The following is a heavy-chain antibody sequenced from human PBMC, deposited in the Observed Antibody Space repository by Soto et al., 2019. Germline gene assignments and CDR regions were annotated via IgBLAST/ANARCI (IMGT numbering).Heavy chain of an antibody. CDR3: ERGQEGVVATH. D-gene: IGHD5-12*01. J-gene: IGHJ4*02. V-gene: IGHV4-34*01. CDR2: VKDGGHT. Sequence: QVQLQQWGAGLLKPSETLSLNCAVTGGSLRGYYWSWIRQPPGKGLEWIGEVKDGGHTNYSPSLRGRVTISSDTSNTQFALRLNSVTAADTGVYYCERGQEGVVATHWDQGSLVTVSS. CDR1: GGSLRGYY.